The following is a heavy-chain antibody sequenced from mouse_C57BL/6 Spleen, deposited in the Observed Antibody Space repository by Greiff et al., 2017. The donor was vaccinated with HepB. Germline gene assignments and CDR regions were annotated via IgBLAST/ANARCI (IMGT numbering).Heavy chain of an antibody. Sequence: QVQLQQSGAELVRPGASVKLSCKASGYTFTDYYINWVKQRPGQGLEWIARIDPGSGNTYYNEKFKGKATLTAEKSSSTAYMQLSSLTSEDAAVYFCARGDGYYGFAYWGRGTLVTVSA. CDR3: ARGDGYYGFAY. CDR2: IDPGSGNT. D-gene: IGHD2-3*01. J-gene: IGHJ3*01. CDR1: GYTFTDYY. V-gene: IGHV1-76*01.